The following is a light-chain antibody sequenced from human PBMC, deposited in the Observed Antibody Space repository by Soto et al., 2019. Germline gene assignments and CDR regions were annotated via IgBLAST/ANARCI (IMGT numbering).Light chain of an antibody. CDR3: QQYNNWPTWT. V-gene: IGKV3-15*01. CDR2: GAS. J-gene: IGKJ1*01. CDR1: QSVRSN. Sequence: ILMTQSPATLSVSPGERATLSCRASQSVRSNLAWYQQKPGQAPRLLIYGASTRATGIPARFSGSGSGTEFTLNISSLQSEDFAVYYCQQYNNWPTWTLGQGTKVDIK.